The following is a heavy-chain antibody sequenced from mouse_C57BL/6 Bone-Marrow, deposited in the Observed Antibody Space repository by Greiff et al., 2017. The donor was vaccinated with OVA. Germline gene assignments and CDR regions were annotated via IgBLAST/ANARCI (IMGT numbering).Heavy chain of an antibody. CDR3: ARSGYSNYVDYAMDY. D-gene: IGHD2-5*01. V-gene: IGHV1-53*01. CDR2: INPSNGGT. J-gene: IGHJ4*01. CDR1: GYTFTSYW. Sequence: VQLQQPGTDLVKPGASVKLSCKASGYTFTSYWMHWVKQRPGQGLEWIGNINPSNGGTNYNEKFKSKATLTVDKSSSTAYMQLSSLTSEDSAVYYCARSGYSNYVDYAMDYWGQGTSVTVSS.